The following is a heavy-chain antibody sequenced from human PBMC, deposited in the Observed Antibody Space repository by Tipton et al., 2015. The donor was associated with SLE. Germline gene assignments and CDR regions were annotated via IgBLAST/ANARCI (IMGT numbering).Heavy chain of an antibody. V-gene: IGHV3-11*04. CDR1: GFTFSDYH. Sequence: SLRLSCAASGFTFSDYHMSWLRQAPGKGPECVAFISPTSSHIVYPDSVKGRFTVSRDNAKNSLFLQMNSLTVEDTAIFYCATYYIGVAFEVWGPETLVTVSS. CDR2: ISPTSSHI. D-gene: IGHD2-21*01. CDR3: ATYYIGVAFEV. J-gene: IGHJ3*01.